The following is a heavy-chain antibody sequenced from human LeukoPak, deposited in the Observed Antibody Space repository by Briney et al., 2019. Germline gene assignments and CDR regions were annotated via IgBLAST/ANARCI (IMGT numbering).Heavy chain of an antibody. CDR1: GFTFSSYS. V-gene: IGHV3-21*04. CDR3: ASPLRSSSWYDYYYYYGMDV. D-gene: IGHD6-13*01. J-gene: IGHJ6*02. CDR2: ISSSSSYI. Sequence: GGSLRLSCAASGFTFSSYSMNWVRQAPGKGLEWVSSISSSSSYIYYADSVKGRFTISRDNAKNSLYLQMNSLRAEDTAVYYCASPLRSSSWYDYYYYYGMDVWGQGTTVTVSS.